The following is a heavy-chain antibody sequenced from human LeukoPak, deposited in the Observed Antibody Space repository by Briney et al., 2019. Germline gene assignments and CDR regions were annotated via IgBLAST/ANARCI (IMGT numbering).Heavy chain of an antibody. J-gene: IGHJ4*02. CDR3: ARAREFCNSISCYAGGFDY. Sequence: GGSLRLSCAASGFTFSSYAMSWVRQAPGKGLEWVSAISGSGGSTYYADSVKGRFTISRDNSKNTLYLQMNSLRAEDTAVYYCARAREFCNSISCYAGGFDYWGQGTLVTVS. CDR1: GFTFSSYA. D-gene: IGHD2-2*01. V-gene: IGHV3-23*01. CDR2: ISGSGGST.